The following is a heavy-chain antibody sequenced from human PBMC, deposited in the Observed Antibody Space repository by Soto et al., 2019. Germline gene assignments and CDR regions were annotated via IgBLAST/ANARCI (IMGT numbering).Heavy chain of an antibody. D-gene: IGHD3-16*01. CDR2: IYYDGNT. CDR3: VRSSIIPRVFMSPFDH. Sequence: QLQLQESGPGLVKPSETLSLTCTVSGGSISSSSHYWGWIRQPPGKGLECMGNIYYDGNTYYNPSLKSRVTISLDTSKNQLSLRLNSVTAADTAVYFCVRSSIIPRVFMSPFDHWGHGTLVTVSS. J-gene: IGHJ4*01. V-gene: IGHV4-39*01. CDR1: GGSISSSSHY.